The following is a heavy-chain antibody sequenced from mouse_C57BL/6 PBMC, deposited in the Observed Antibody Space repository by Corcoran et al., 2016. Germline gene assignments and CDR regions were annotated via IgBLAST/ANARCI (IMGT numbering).Heavy chain of an antibody. CDR1: GYAFSSYW. CDR2: IYPGDGDT. Sequence: QVQLQQYGAELVKPGASVKISCKASGYAFSSYWRNWVKQRPGKGLEWIGQIYPGDGDTNYNGQFKGKATLTADKSSSTAYMQLSSLTSEDSAVYFCARDSSGYDFDYWGQGTTLTVSS. D-gene: IGHD3-2*02. V-gene: IGHV1-80*01. J-gene: IGHJ2*01. CDR3: ARDSSGYDFDY.